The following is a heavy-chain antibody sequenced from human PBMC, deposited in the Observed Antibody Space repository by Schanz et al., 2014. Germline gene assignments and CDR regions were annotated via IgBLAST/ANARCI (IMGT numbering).Heavy chain of an antibody. D-gene: IGHD6-19*01. CDR3: ARDLISSGWYG. CDR2: ISNSGTTI. Sequence: VQLVESGGGLVQPGRSLRLSCAASGFTFDDYAMSWVRQAPGKGLEWVSYISNSGTTIYYADSVKGRFTISRDNAKNSLYLQMNSLRVKDTAVYYCARDLISSGWYGWGQGTLVTVSS. CDR1: GFTFDDYA. J-gene: IGHJ4*02. V-gene: IGHV3-11*01.